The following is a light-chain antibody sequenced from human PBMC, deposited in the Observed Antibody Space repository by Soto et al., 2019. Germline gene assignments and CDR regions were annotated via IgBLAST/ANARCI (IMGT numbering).Light chain of an antibody. J-gene: IGLJ2*01. CDR2: EVT. V-gene: IGLV2-23*02. CDR3: CLYGGSSNYVV. Sequence: QSALTQPASVSGSPGKSITISCTGPSSDVGKYNFVSWYRQHPGKVPKLIIFEVTKRPSGVSNRFSGSKSGNTASLTISGLQAEDEAEYYCCLYGGSSNYVVFGGGTKLTVL. CDR1: SSDVGKYNF.